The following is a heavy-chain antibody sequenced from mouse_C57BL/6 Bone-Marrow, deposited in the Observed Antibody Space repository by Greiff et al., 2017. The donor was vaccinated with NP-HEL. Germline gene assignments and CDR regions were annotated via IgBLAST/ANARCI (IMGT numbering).Heavy chain of an antibody. CDR3: ARQEGYYDYDDAMDY. J-gene: IGHJ4*01. D-gene: IGHD2-4*01. CDR2: ISGGGGNT. CDR1: GFTFSSYT. V-gene: IGHV5-9*01. Sequence: EVHLVESGGGLVKPGGSLKLSCAASGFTFSSYTMSWVRQTPEKRLEWVATISGGGGNTYYPASVKGRFTISRDNAKNTLYLQMSSLRSEDTALYYCARQEGYYDYDDAMDYWGQGTSVTVSS.